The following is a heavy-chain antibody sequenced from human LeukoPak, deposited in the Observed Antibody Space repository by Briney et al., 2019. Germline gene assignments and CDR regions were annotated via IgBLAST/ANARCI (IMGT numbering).Heavy chain of an antibody. Sequence: GGSLRLSCAASGFTVSSNYMSWVRQAPGKGLERVSVIYSGGSTYYGDSVKGRFTISRDNSKNTLYLQMNSLRAEDTAVYYCARGLKYSTGWYYFDFWGPGNLVTVSS. CDR1: GFTVSSNY. J-gene: IGHJ4*02. CDR2: IYSGGST. CDR3: ARGLKYSTGWYYFDF. V-gene: IGHV3-53*01. D-gene: IGHD6-19*01.